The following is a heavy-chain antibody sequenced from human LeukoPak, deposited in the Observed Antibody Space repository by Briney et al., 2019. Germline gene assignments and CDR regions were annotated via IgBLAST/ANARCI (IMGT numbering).Heavy chain of an antibody. Sequence: ASVKVSCKASGYTFSNYAITWVRQAPGQGLEWMGWISAYNGNTNYAQKLQGRVTMTTDTSTNTAYLELRSLRSDDTAVYYCARGLEWLTRRHNWFDPWGQGTLVTVAS. J-gene: IGHJ5*02. CDR2: ISAYNGNT. D-gene: IGHD3-3*01. CDR3: ARGLEWLTRRHNWFDP. CDR1: GYTFSNYA. V-gene: IGHV1-18*01.